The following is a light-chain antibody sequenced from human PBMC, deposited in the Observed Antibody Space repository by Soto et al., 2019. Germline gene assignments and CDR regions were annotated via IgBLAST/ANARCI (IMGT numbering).Light chain of an antibody. CDR1: QSISSY. CDR2: AAS. CDR3: LQHNTYPLS. Sequence: IQVAQSPSALSSSVQDRVPITFRASQSISSYLNWYQQKPGKAPNLLIYAASTLQSGVPSRFSGSGSGTEFTLTISSLQPEDFGTYYCLQHNTYPLSSGGG. V-gene: IGKV1-17*01. J-gene: IGKJ4*01.